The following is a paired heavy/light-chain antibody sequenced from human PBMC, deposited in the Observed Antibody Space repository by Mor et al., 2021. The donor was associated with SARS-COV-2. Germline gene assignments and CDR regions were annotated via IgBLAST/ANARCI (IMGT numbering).Heavy chain of an antibody. V-gene: IGHV3-21*01. CDR2: ISSSSSYI. J-gene: IGHJ6*02. CDR1: GFTFSSYS. Sequence: EVQLVESGGGLVKPGGSLRLSCAASGFTFSSYSMNWVRQAPGKGLEWVSSISSSSSYIYYADSVKGRFTISRDNAKNSLYLQMNSLRAEDTAVYYCARVMPLIAAAGTGGNYYYGMDVWGQGTTVTVSS. CDR3: ARVMPLIAAAGTGGNYYYGMDV. D-gene: IGHD6-13*01.
Light chain of an antibody. CDR1: KLGDKY. J-gene: IGLJ2*01. V-gene: IGLV3-1*01. CDR2: QDS. CDR3: QAWDSSAHVV. Sequence: SYELTQPPSVSVSPGQTASITCSGDKLGDKYACWYQQKPGQSPVLVIYQDSKRPSGIPERFSGSNSGNTATLTISGTQAMDEADYYCQAWDSSAHVVFGGGTKLTVL.